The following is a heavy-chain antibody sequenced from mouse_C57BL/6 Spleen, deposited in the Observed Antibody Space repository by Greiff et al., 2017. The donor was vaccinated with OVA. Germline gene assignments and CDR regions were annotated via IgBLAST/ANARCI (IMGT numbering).Heavy chain of an antibody. J-gene: IGHJ4*01. Sequence: EVQLQQSGTVLARPGASVKMSCKTSGYTFTSYWMHWVKQRPGQGLEWIGAIYPGNSDTSYNQKFKGKAKLTAVTSASTAYMELSSLTNEDSAVYYCTRSHGSSYEEAMDYWGQGTSVTVSS. CDR1: GYTFTSYW. CDR3: TRSHGSSYEEAMDY. CDR2: IYPGNSDT. D-gene: IGHD1-1*01. V-gene: IGHV1-5*01.